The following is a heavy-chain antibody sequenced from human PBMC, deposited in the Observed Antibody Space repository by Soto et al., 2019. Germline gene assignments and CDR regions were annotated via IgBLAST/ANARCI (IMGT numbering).Heavy chain of an antibody. J-gene: IGHJ3*02. CDR1: GGTFSSYT. CDR3: ARGVYDYIWGSYRFSHAFDI. D-gene: IGHD3-16*02. Sequence: QVQLVQSGAEVKKPGSSVKVSCKASGGTFSSYTISWVRQAPGQGLEWMGRIIPILGIVNYAQKFQGRVTITADKCTSTAYRELSSLRSEDTAVYYCARGVYDYIWGSYRFSHAFDIWGQGTMVTVSS. V-gene: IGHV1-69*02. CDR2: IIPILGIV.